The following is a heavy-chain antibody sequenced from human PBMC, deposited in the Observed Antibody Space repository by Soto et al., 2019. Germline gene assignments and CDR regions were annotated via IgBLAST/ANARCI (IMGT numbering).Heavy chain of an antibody. J-gene: IGHJ4*02. CDR2: ISGSSSTI. D-gene: IGHD2-2*02. CDR3: ARDRCSSISCYNFDY. V-gene: IGHV3-48*01. Sequence: EVQLVESGGGLVQPGGSLRLSCAASGFTFSRYSMNWVRQAPGKGLEWVSFISGSSSTIYYADSVKGRFTISRDNAKNSLYLQMNSLRAEDTAVYYCARDRCSSISCYNFDYWGQGTLVTVSS. CDR1: GFTFSRYS.